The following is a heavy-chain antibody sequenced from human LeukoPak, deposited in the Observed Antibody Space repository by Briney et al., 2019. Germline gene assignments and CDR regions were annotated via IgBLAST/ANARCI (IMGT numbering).Heavy chain of an antibody. CDR1: GFTFSSYA. Sequence: GGSLRLSCAASGFTFSSYAMSWVRQAPGEGLEWVSLINDNGGSANYAGSVKGRFTISRDNSKNTLSLQMNSLRAEDTAVYYCAKSLGTTSLHYFDYWGQGTLVTVSS. J-gene: IGHJ4*02. CDR2: INDNGGSA. V-gene: IGHV3-23*01. D-gene: IGHD1-1*01. CDR3: AKSLGTTSLHYFDY.